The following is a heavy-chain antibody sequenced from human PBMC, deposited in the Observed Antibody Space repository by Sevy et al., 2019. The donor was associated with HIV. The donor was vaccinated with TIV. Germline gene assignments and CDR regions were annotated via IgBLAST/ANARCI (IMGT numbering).Heavy chain of an antibody. CDR1: GFTFSNYF. V-gene: IGHV3-21*01. D-gene: IGHD3-10*01. CDR3: ARGDYYGSLYYFDY. CDR2: ISSGSSYI. J-gene: IGHJ4*02. Sequence: GGSLRLSCAASGFTFSNYFMNWVRQAPGKGLEWVSSISSGSSYIFYADSLKGRFTRSRDNAKNSLYLHMNSLRAEDTAVYYCARGDYYGSLYYFDYWGQGTLVTVSS.